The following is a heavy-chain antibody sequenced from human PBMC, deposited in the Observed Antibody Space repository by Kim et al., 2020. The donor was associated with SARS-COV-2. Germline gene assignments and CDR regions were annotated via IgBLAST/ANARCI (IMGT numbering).Heavy chain of an antibody. J-gene: IGHJ4*02. V-gene: IGHV3-7*01. CDR3: AALDSVQVPGGI. D-gene: IGHD3-10*01. Sequence: VDPVKGRFTRSRDNAKNSVYLQMNSLGSEDTAIYYCAALDSVQVPGGIWGQGTLVTVSS.